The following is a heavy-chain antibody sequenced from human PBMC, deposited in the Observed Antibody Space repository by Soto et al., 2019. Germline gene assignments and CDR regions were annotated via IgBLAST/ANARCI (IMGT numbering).Heavy chain of an antibody. CDR1: GFTFTDYH. CDR3: ARSLRDTSALTF. J-gene: IGHJ4*02. Sequence: GGSLRLSCEASGFTFTDYHMSWIRQAPGKGLEWVALISETGSHTAYAESVKGRFTISRDNARPSVFLQMNSLRSDDTAVYFCARSLRDTSALTFWGQGTPVTVSS. D-gene: IGHD2-15*01. CDR2: ISETGSHT. V-gene: IGHV3-11*06.